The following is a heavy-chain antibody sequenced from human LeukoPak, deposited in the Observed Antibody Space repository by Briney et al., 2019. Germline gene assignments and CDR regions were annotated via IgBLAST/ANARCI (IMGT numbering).Heavy chain of an antibody. V-gene: IGHV4-38-2*01. Sequence: PSESLSLTCAVSGYSISSDNYWVWIRQPPGQGLEWTGGIYHSGSTYYNPSLKSRVTMSVDTSKNQFSLKLSSVTAADTAVYYCARAPRDSSSSNYMRRFDYWGQGTLVTVSS. CDR2: IYHSGST. D-gene: IGHD3-22*01. CDR3: ARAPRDSSSSNYMRRFDY. CDR1: GYSISSDNY. J-gene: IGHJ4*02.